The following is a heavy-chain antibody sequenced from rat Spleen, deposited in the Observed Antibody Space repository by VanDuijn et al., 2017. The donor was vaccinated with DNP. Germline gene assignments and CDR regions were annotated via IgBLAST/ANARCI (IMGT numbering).Heavy chain of an antibody. CDR3: VRDPYNAGFDH. Sequence: VQLKESGPGLVQSSQTLSLTCSVSGFSLTTYHVHWVRQPPGKGLEWMGIMWSDGDTSYNSALKSRLSISRDTSKSQVFLKMNSLQTEDTATYYCVRDPYNAGFDHWGQGVMVTVSS. V-gene: IGHV2-32*01. J-gene: IGHJ2*01. CDR1: GFSLTTYH. D-gene: IGHD4-3*01. CDR2: MWSDGDT.